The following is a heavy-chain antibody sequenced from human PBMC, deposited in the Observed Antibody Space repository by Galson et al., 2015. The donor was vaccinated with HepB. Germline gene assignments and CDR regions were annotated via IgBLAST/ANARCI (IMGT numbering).Heavy chain of an antibody. CDR3: AREGWELSYFDY. CDR1: GYTFTTYT. Sequence: SVKVSCKASGYTFTTYTICWVRRAPGQGLEWMGWISAYNGNTNYAQKFQGRVTMTTDTSTSTAYMELRSLRSDDTAVYYCAREGWELSYFDYWGQGSLVTVSS. V-gene: IGHV1-18*01. D-gene: IGHD1-26*01. CDR2: ISAYNGNT. J-gene: IGHJ4*02.